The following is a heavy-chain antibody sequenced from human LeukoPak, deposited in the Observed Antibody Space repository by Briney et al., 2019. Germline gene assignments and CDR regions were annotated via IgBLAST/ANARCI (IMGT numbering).Heavy chain of an antibody. J-gene: IGHJ3*02. V-gene: IGHV4-61*05. D-gene: IGHD2-2*01. Sequence: SETLSLTCTVSGGSISSSSYYWGWIRQPPGKGLEWIGYIYSSGSTNYNPSLKSRVTISLDTSKNQFSLNLSSVTAADTAVYYCARRVVVVSAAMRNDAFDIWGQGTMVTVSS. CDR2: IYSSGST. CDR3: ARRVVVVSAAMRNDAFDI. CDR1: GGSISSSSYY.